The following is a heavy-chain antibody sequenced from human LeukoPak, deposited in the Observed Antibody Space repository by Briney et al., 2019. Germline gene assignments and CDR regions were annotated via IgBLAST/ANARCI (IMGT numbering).Heavy chain of an antibody. V-gene: IGHV1-69*05. CDR3: ARERQNYYGSGSYYSPGMNWFDP. D-gene: IGHD3-10*01. CDR1: GGIYSSYA. CDR2: IIPIFCTA. J-gene: IGHJ5*02. Sequence: SVNDSFKSSGGIYSSYAISWARQAPGHGLEWVGRIIPIFCTANYAQKFQGTVTITTDESTSTAYMELSTLRSEDTAVYYCARERQNYYGSGSYYSPGMNWFDPWGQGTLVTVSS.